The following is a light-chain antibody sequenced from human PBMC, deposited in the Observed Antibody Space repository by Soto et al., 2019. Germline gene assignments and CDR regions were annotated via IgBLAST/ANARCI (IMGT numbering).Light chain of an antibody. CDR1: QSISSW. CDR3: QQYSTYPYT. V-gene: IGKV1-5*03. CDR2: KAS. J-gene: IGKJ2*01. Sequence: DIQMTQSPSTLSASVGDRVTITCRASQSISSWLAGYQQKPGKAPNLLIYKASSLESGVPSRFSGSGSGTEFALTITSLQPDDVASYCCQQYSTYPYTFGQGTKLEI.